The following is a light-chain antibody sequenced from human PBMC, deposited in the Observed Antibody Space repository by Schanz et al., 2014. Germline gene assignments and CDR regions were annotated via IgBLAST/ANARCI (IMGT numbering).Light chain of an antibody. J-gene: IGLJ1*01. CDR3: ASWDDSLSDLYV. CDR1: SSTIGSNY. CDR2: SND. V-gene: IGLV1-47*02. Sequence: QSVLTQPPSVSGTPGQRVTISCSGSSSTIGSNYVYWYQQLPGTAPKLLIYSNDQRPAGVPDRFSGSRSGTSASLTISGLRSGDAADYYCASWDDSLSDLYVFGSGTKLTV.